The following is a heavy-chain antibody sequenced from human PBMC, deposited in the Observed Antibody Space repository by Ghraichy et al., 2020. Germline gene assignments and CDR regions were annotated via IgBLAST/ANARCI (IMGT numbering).Heavy chain of an antibody. D-gene: IGHD3-22*01. CDR3: ARGYYYDSSGYYDY. CDR1: GFTFSSYS. Sequence: GESLNISCAASGFTFSSYSMNWVRQAPGKGLEWVSYISSSSSTIYYADSVKGRFTISRDNAKNSLYLQMNSLRDEDTAVYYCARGYYYDSSGYYDYWGQGTLVTVSS. CDR2: ISSSSSTI. J-gene: IGHJ4*02. V-gene: IGHV3-48*02.